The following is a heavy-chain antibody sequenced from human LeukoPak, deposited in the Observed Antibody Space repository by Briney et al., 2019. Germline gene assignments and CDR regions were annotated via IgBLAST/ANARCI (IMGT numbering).Heavy chain of an antibody. V-gene: IGHV4-61*02. CDR3: ARDQEVRYDFWSGYYKTDYYYYMDV. CDR1: GGSISSGSYY. J-gene: IGHJ6*03. D-gene: IGHD3-3*01. CDR2: IHISGST. Sequence: SQTLSLTCTVSGGSISSGSYYWSWIRQPAGKGLEWIGRIHISGSTNYNPSLKSRVTISVDTSKNQFSLKLSSVTAADTAVHYCARDQEVRYDFWSGYYKTDYYYYMDVWGKGTTVTVSS.